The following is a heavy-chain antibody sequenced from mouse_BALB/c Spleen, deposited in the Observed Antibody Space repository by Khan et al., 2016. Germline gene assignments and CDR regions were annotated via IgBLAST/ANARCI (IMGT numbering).Heavy chain of an antibody. CDR1: GFNIKDTY. Sequence: VQLQQSGAELVKPGASVKLSCIASGFNIKDTYMHWVKQRPEQGLEWIGRIDPANGNTTYDPKFQGKATITADTSSNTAYLQLSSLTSEDTAVYYCARTVVAPYYAMDYWGQGTSVTVSS. CDR2: IDPANGNT. D-gene: IGHD1-1*01. CDR3: ARTVVAPYYAMDY. V-gene: IGHV14-3*02. J-gene: IGHJ4*01.